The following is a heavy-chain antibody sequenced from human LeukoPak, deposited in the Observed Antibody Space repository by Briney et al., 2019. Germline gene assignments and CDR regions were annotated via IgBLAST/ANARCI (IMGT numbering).Heavy chain of an antibody. J-gene: IGHJ4*02. CDR3: ARGTGPYYFDY. CDR2: IYHSGST. V-gene: IGHV4-30-2*01. CDR1: GGSLSSGGYS. D-gene: IGHD1-1*01. Sequence: SETLSLTCAVSGGSLSSGGYSWSWIRQPPGKGLEWIGYIYHSGSTYYNPSLKSRVTISVDRSKNQFSLKLSSVTAADTAVYYCARGTGPYYFDYWGQGTLVTVSS.